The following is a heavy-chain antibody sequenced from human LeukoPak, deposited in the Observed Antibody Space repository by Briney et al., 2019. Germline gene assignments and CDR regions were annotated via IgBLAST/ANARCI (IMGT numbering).Heavy chain of an antibody. J-gene: IGHJ6*02. Sequence: PSETLSLTCAVYGGSFSGYYWSWIRQPPGKGLEWIGEINHSGSTNYNPSLKSRVTISVDTSKNQFPLKLSSVTAADTAVYYCARGRGSSWYYYYYGMDVWGQGTTVTVSS. D-gene: IGHD6-13*01. V-gene: IGHV4-34*01. CDR1: GGSFSGYY. CDR2: INHSGST. CDR3: ARGRGSSWYYYYYGMDV.